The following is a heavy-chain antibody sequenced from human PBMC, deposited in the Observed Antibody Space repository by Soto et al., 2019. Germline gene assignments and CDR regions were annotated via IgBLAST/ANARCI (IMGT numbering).Heavy chain of an antibody. Sequence: ASVKVSCKASGYTFTSYDINWVRQATGQGLEWMGWMNPNSGNTGYAQKFQGRVTMTRDTSISTAYMELSSLRSEDTAVYYCARGLKSNRNLPGYWGQGTLVTVSS. CDR2: MNPNSGNT. CDR1: GYTFTSYD. CDR3: ARGLKSNRNLPGY. J-gene: IGHJ4*02. V-gene: IGHV1-8*01.